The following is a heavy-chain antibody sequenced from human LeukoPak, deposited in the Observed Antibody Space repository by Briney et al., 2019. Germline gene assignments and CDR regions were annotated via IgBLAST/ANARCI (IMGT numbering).Heavy chain of an antibody. CDR2: IYYSGST. J-gene: IGHJ5*02. CDR3: ARQRVPGWFDP. CDR1: GGSISSYY. Sequence: SETLSLTRTVSGGSISSYYWSWIRQPPGKGLEWIGYIYYSGSTNYNPSLKSRVTISVDTSKNQFSLKLSSVTAADTAVYYCARQRVPGWFDPWGQGTLVTVSS. V-gene: IGHV4-59*08.